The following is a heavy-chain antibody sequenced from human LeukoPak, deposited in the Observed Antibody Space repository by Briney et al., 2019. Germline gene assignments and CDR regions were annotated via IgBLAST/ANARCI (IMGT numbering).Heavy chain of an antibody. V-gene: IGHV4-34*01. Sequence: SETLSLTCAVYGGSFSGYYWSWIRQPPGKGLEWIGEINHSGSTNYNPSLKSRVTISVDTSKNQFSLKLSSVIAADTAVYYCARGGDGYNFDYWGQGTLVTVSS. J-gene: IGHJ4*02. D-gene: IGHD5-24*01. CDR2: INHSGST. CDR3: ARGGDGYNFDY. CDR1: GGSFSGYY.